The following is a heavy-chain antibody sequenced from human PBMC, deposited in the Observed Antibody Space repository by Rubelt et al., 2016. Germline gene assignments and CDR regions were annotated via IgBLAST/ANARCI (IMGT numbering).Heavy chain of an antibody. Sequence: QVQLQQWGAGLLKPSATLSLTCAVSGGSFSRYYWSWIRQPPGKGLDWIGELDFSGSPNYNPSLEGRVTISVATSNSQFTLTLGSVTAADAALYYCAGDVNGDGIYYYYYGMDVWGQGTTVTVSS. V-gene: IGHV4-34*01. CDR3: AGDVNGDGIYYYYYGMDV. J-gene: IGHJ6*02. D-gene: IGHD4-17*01. CDR2: LDFSGSP. CDR1: GGSFSRYY.